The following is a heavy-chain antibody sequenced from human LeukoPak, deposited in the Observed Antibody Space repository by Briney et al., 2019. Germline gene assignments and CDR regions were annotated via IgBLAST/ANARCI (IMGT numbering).Heavy chain of an antibody. CDR2: ISSGGSTI. D-gene: IGHD3-10*01. V-gene: IGHV3-48*03. Sequence: GGSLRLSCAASGFTFSSYEMNWVRQAPGKGLEWVSYISSGGSTIYYADSAKGRFTISRDNAKNSLYLQMNSLRAEDTAVYYCARVGWFGGFYFDYWGQGILVSVSS. CDR3: ARVGWFGGFYFDY. CDR1: GFTFSSYE. J-gene: IGHJ4*02.